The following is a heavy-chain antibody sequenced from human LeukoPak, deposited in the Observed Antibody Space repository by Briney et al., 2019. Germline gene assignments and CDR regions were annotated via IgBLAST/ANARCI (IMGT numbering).Heavy chain of an antibody. J-gene: IGHJ4*02. Sequence: GGSLRLSCTASGFTFDDCAMHWVRHAPGKGLEWVSLISWDGGYTSYADSVKGRFTISRDNSKSSLYLQMNSVRAEDTAVYYCTTRPLGSCSGNSCQGLDYWGQGTLVTVSS. CDR3: TTRPLGSCSGNSCQGLDY. CDR2: ISWDGGYT. V-gene: IGHV3-43D*03. D-gene: IGHD2-2*01. CDR1: GFTFDDCA.